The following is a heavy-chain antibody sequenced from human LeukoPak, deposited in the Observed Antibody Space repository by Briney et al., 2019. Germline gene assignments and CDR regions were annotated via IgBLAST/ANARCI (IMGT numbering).Heavy chain of an antibody. V-gene: IGHV4-38-2*01. Sequence: SETLSLTCAVSGYSISSGYYWGWIRQPPGKGLEWIGSIYHSGCTYYNPSLKSRVTISVDTSKNQFSLKLSSVTAADTAVYYCASQRGDFWSGYSYNWFDPWGQGTLVTVSS. CDR3: ASQRGDFWSGYSYNWFDP. J-gene: IGHJ5*02. CDR1: GYSISSGYY. CDR2: IYHSGCT. D-gene: IGHD3-3*01.